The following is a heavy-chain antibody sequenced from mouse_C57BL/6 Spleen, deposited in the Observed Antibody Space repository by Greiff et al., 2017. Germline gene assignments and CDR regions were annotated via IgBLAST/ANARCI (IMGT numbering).Heavy chain of an antibody. V-gene: IGHV1-81*01. CDR2: IYPRNGNT. CDR1: GYNFTSYG. D-gene: IGHD2-2*01. J-gene: IGHJ4*01. Sequence: VQLQQSGAELARPGASVKLSCKASGYNFTSYGISWVKQRTGQGLEWIGEIYPRNGNTYYNAKFKGKATLTADKSSSTAYMELRSLTSEDSAVDFYSSGGNGYDEDMDYWGQGTSVTVSS. CDR3: SSGGNGYDEDMDY.